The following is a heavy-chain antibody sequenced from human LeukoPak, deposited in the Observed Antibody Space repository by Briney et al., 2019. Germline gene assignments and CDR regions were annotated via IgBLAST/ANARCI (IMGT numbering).Heavy chain of an antibody. J-gene: IGHJ4*02. CDR1: GGSIISGSYY. Sequence: SQTLSLTCTVSGGSIISGSYYWSWIRQPAGRGLEWIGRIYTSGSTNYNPSLKSRVTISVDTSKNQFSLKLSSVTAADTAVYYCASGGVVADSYFDYWGQGTLVPVSS. CDR3: ASGGVVADSYFDY. CDR2: IYTSGST. D-gene: IGHD2-15*01. V-gene: IGHV4-61*02.